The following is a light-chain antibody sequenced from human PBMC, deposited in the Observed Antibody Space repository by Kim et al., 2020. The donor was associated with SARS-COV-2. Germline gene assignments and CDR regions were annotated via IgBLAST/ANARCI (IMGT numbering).Light chain of an antibody. CDR3: NSRDSNNNVL. J-gene: IGLJ2*01. CDR1: SLRSYY. V-gene: IGLV3-19*01. Sequence: SSELTQDPAVSVAFGQTVRITCQGDSLRSYYATWYQQKPGQAPILVIYGKNNRPSGIPDRFSGSSSGNTASLTITGTQAVDEADYYCNSRDSNNNVLFGG. CDR2: GKN.